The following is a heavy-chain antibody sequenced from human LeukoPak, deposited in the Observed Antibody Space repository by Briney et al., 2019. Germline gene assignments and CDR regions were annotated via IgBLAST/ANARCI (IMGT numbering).Heavy chain of an antibody. Sequence: ASVKVSCKASGYTFTGYYMHWVRQAPGQGLEWMGWINPNSGGTNYAQKFQGRVTMTRDTSISTAYMELSRLRSEDTAVYYCASWGYSSSDFDYYGMDVWGQGTTVTVSS. D-gene: IGHD6-6*01. CDR1: GYTFTGYY. CDR3: ASWGYSSSDFDYYGMDV. V-gene: IGHV1-2*02. CDR2: INPNSGGT. J-gene: IGHJ6*02.